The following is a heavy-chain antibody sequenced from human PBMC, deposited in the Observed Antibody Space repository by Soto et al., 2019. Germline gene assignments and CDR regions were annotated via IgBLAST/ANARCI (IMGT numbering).Heavy chain of an antibody. Sequence: SVKVSCKASGGTFSNYTISWVRQAPGQGLEWMGRIIPILGIANYAQKFQGRVTITADKSTSTAYMELSSLRSEDTAVYYCARSRDGYNTFDYWGQGTLVTVSS. J-gene: IGHJ4*02. CDR1: GGTFSNYT. V-gene: IGHV1-69*02. CDR2: IIPILGIA. CDR3: ARSRDGYNTFDY. D-gene: IGHD5-12*01.